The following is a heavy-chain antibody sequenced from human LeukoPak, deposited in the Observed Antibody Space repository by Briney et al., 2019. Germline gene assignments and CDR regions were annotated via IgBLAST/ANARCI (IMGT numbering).Heavy chain of an antibody. Sequence: GESLQISCEGSGYNFNTFWIGWVRRKPGEGLEWVGIIYPGDSDTKYSTAVQGQVTISADKPITTAYLQWSSLKASDTAMYYCVRRRGSSWKGGFDYWGQGTLVTVSS. CDR1: GYNFNTFW. CDR3: VRRRGSSWKGGFDY. V-gene: IGHV5-51*01. D-gene: IGHD6-13*01. CDR2: IYPGDSDT. J-gene: IGHJ4*02.